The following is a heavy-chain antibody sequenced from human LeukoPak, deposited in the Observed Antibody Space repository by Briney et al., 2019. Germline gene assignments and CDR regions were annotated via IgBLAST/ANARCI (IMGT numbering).Heavy chain of an antibody. V-gene: IGHV4-34*01. D-gene: IGHD3-9*01. CDR3: ARGVLRYFDWLLDRNWFDP. CDR1: GGSFSGYY. Sequence: SETLSLTCAVYGGSFSGYYWSWIRQPPGKGLEWIGEINHSGSTDYNPSLKSRVTISVDTSKNQFSLKLSSVTAVDTAVYYCARGVLRYFDWLLDRNWFDPWGQGTLVTVSS. CDR2: INHSGST. J-gene: IGHJ5*02.